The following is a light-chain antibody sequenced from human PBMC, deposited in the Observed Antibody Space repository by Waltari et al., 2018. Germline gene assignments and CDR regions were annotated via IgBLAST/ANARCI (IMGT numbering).Light chain of an antibody. Sequence: DILMTQSPSTLSASVGDRVTITCRASQSISSWLAWYQQKPGKAPKLLNYKASSLETGVPSRFSGSGSGTEFTLTISNLQPDDFATYYCQQYNTYSTFGQGTKVEIK. J-gene: IGKJ1*01. V-gene: IGKV1-5*03. CDR1: QSISSW. CDR3: QQYNTYST. CDR2: KAS.